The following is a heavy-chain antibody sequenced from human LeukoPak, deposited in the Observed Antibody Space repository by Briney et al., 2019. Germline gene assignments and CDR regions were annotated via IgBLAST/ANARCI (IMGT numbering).Heavy chain of an antibody. J-gene: IGHJ3*02. CDR1: GSTVSSNY. V-gene: IGHV3-53*01. CDR2: IYRGGST. Sequence: GGSLRLSCAASGSTVSSNYMSWVRQAPGKGLEWVSVIYRGGSTYYADSVKGRFTISRDNSKNTLYLQMNSLRAEDTAVYYCGGRSSDSSSWSAFDIWGQGTMVTVSS. CDR3: GGRSSDSSSWSAFDI. D-gene: IGHD6-13*01.